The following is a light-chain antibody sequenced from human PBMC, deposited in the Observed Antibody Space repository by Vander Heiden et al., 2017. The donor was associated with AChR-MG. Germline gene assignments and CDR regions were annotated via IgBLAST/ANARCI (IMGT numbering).Light chain of an antibody. V-gene: IGLV2-14*01. J-gene: IGLJ2*01. CDR3: SSYTSGGKRL. CDR2: DVS. CDR1: SSDVGGYNY. Sequence: QSALPQPASVSGSPGQSIAISCTGTSSDVGGYNYVSWYQQHPGKAPKPMIYDVSNRPSGVSDRFSGSKSGNTASLTISGLQAEDEADYYCSSYTSGGKRLFGGGTKLTVL.